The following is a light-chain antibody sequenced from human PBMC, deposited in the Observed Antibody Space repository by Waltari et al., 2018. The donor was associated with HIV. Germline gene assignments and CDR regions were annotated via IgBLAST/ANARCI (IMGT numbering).Light chain of an antibody. CDR1: QSTSTW. Sequence: DIQMTQSPSTLSASIGDRVSITCRASQSTSTWLAWYQQKPGKAPELLIYAASSLDSGVPSRFSGSGSGTEFTLTISSLQPDDFATYYCQQYNTYSWTFGQGTKVEIK. V-gene: IGKV1-5*03. J-gene: IGKJ1*01. CDR3: QQYNTYSWT. CDR2: AAS.